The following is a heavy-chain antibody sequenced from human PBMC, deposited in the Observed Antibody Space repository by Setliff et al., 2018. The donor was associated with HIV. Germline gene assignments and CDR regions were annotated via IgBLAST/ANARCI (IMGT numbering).Heavy chain of an antibody. J-gene: IGHJ4*01. V-gene: IGHV1-2*06. CDR1: GYTFGAYY. CDR3: ATTRGITERALEF. D-gene: IGHD1-20*01. Sequence: ASVKVSCKSSGYTFGAYYLHWVRQAPGHGIEWVGRISSRSGSTDSAQNFQGRVSLTRDASINTAYRELSSLTSDDTAFYSCATTRGITERALEFWGKGALVTVSS. CDR2: ISSRSGST.